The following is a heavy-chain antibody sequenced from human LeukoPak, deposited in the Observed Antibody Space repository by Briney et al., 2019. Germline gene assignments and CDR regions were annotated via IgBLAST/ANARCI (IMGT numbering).Heavy chain of an antibody. V-gene: IGHV4-59*01. CDR2: IYYSGST. CDR1: GGSFSSYY. D-gene: IGHD6-19*01. Sequence: PSETLSLTCTVSGGSFSSYYWSWIRQPPGKGLEWIGYIYYSGSTNYNPSLKSRVTISVDTSKNQFSLKLSSVTAADTAVYYCARASDSSGWFDAFDIWGQGTMVTVSS. J-gene: IGHJ3*02. CDR3: ARASDSSGWFDAFDI.